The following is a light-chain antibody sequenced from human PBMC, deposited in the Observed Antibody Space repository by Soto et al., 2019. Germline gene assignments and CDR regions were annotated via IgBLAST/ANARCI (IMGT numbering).Light chain of an antibody. CDR3: QQYGTSPRT. CDR2: GAS. Sequence: SQGPVSXXPGEXATIXXRXSQTVNKNYLTWYQQKPGQRPRFLIYGASTRESGIPDRFSGSGSGTNFTLIISRLEAEDFAVYYCQQYGTSPRTFGQGSEV. J-gene: IGKJ1*01. V-gene: IGKV3-20*01. CDR1: QTVNKNY.